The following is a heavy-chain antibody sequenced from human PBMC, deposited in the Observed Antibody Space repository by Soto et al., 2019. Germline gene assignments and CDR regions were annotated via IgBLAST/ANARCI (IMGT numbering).Heavy chain of an antibody. V-gene: IGHV1-2*04. J-gene: IGHJ3*02. Sequence: ASVKVSCKASGYTFTGYFIHWVRQAPGQGLEWMGWINSNSGDTYYAQKFQGWVTMTRDTSISTVYVELSRLKSDDTAVYFCARQARGHSFDIWGQGTMVTVSS. CDR3: ARQARGHSFDI. CDR1: GYTFTGYF. CDR2: INSNSGDT.